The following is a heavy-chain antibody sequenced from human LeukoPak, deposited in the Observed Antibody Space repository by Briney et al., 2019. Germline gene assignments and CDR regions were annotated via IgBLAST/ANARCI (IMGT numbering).Heavy chain of an antibody. CDR3: ARTAYSSSSNWFDP. D-gene: IGHD6-6*01. Sequence: SETLSLTCTVSGGSISSYYWSWIRQPPGKRLEWIGYIYYSGSTNYNPSLKSRVTISVDTSKNQFSLKLSSVTAADTAVYYCARTAYSSSSNWFDPWGQGTLVTVSS. CDR1: GGSISSYY. V-gene: IGHV4-59*01. J-gene: IGHJ5*02. CDR2: IYYSGST.